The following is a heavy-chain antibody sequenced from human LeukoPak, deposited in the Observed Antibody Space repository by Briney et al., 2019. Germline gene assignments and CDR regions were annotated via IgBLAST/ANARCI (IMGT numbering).Heavy chain of an antibody. V-gene: IGHV4-34*01. D-gene: IGHD3-10*02. J-gene: IGHJ3*02. CDR1: GGSFSGYY. Sequence: PSETLSLTCAVYGGSFSGYYWGWIRQPPGKGLEWIGEINHSGSTNYNPSLKSRVTISVDTSKNQFSLKLSSVTAADTAVYYCAMFSQTYAFDIWGQGTMVTVSS. CDR2: INHSGST. CDR3: AMFSQTYAFDI.